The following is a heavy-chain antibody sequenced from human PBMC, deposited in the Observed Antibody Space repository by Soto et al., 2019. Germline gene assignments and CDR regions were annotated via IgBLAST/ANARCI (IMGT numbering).Heavy chain of an antibody. CDR3: AIVDRAHCSVGIGYEYFDY. V-gene: IGHV3-66*01. CDR2: TYASGNT. J-gene: IGHJ4*02. D-gene: IGHD2-15*01. CDR1: GFTVSSTC. Sequence: EVQLVESGGGLVQPGGSLRLSCAASGFTVSSTCMSWVRQAPGKGLEWVSLTYASGNTKYADSVKGRLIISRDNSKNTLYLQMNSLRAEDTAVYHCAIVDRAHCSVGIGYEYFDYWGQGTLVTVSS.